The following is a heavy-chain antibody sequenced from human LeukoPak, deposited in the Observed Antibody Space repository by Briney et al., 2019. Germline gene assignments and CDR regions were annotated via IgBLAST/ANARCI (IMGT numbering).Heavy chain of an antibody. CDR2: IYPGDSDT. V-gene: IGHV5-51*01. CDR3: ATRNDSGYEYFDN. J-gene: IGHJ4*02. CDR1: GYSFTSHW. Sequence: GESLKISCKGSGYSFTSHWIGWVRQMPGKGLEWMGIIYPGDSDTRYNPSFQGQVTISADKSISIAYLQWSSLKASDTAMYYCATRNDSGYEYFDNWGQGTLVTVSA. D-gene: IGHD5-12*01.